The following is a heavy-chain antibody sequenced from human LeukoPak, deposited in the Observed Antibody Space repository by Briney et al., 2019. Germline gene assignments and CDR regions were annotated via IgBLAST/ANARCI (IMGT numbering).Heavy chain of an antibody. Sequence: SETLSLTCTVSGGSISSYYWSWIRQPPGKGLEWIGYIYYSGSTNYNPSLKSRVTISVDTSKNQFSLKLSSVTAADTAVYYCARLSGSYHYFDYWGQGTLVTVSS. CDR1: GGSISSYY. J-gene: IGHJ4*02. CDR3: ARLSGSYHYFDY. CDR2: IYYSGST. D-gene: IGHD1-26*01. V-gene: IGHV4-59*08.